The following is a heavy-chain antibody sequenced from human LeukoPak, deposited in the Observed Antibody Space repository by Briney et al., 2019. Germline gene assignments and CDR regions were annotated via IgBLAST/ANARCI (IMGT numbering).Heavy chain of an antibody. CDR2: INPSGGAT. CDR1: GYTFTRYY. J-gene: IGHJ4*02. CDR3: ARGISGWSLGIFDY. Sequence: GASVTVSCKASGYTFTRYYMHWVRQAPGQGPEWMGIINPSGGATNYPQKFQGRVTMTRDTSTSTVYMELSSLRSEDTAVYYCARGISGWSLGIFDYWGQGTLVTVSS. D-gene: IGHD6-19*01. V-gene: IGHV1-46*01.